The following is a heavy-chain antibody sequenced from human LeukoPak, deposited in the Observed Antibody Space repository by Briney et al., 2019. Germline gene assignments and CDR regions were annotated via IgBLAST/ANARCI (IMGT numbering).Heavy chain of an antibody. J-gene: IGHJ4*02. CDR3: ARDLGYSSSWYDY. D-gene: IGHD6-13*01. CDR1: GGSVSSSSYY. Sequence: SETLSLTCTVSGGSVSSSSYYWGWIRQPPGKGLEWIGYIYYSGSTNYNPSLKSRVTISVDTSKNQFSLKLSSVTAADTAVYYCARDLGYSSSWYDYWGQGTLVTVSS. CDR2: IYYSGST. V-gene: IGHV4-61*01.